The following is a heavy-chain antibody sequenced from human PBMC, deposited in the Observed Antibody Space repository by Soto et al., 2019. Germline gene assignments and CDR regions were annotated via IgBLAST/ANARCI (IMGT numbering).Heavy chain of an antibody. CDR2: VNPSGGHT. J-gene: IGHJ4*02. CDR3: ARGGHVVVVTAALDY. D-gene: IGHD2-21*02. V-gene: IGHV1-46*01. Sequence: QVQLMQSGAEVKKPGASVKVSCKASGDTFTDYYIHWVRQAPGQGLEWMGTVNPSGGHTTYAQHFLGRVTMTRDTSTSTLYMERTSLTSDDTAIYICARGGHVVVVTAALDYWGQGTLVTVSS. CDR1: GDTFTDYY.